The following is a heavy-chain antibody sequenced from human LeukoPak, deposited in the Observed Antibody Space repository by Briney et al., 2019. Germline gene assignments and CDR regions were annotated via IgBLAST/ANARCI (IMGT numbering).Heavy chain of an antibody. CDR1: GFTFSQYW. CDR2: IKPDGSEK. CDR3: AREPPQLWIDN. J-gene: IGHJ4*02. Sequence: GGSLRLSCAASGFTFSQYWMSWVRQAPGKGLEWVANIKPDGSEKHYVDSVKGRFSISRDNTKNSLFLQISSLRGEDSAVYYCAREPPQLWIDNWGQGTRVIVSS. V-gene: IGHV3-7*01. D-gene: IGHD5-18*01.